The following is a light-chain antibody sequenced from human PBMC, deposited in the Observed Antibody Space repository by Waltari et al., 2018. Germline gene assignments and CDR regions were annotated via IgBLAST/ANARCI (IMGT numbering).Light chain of an antibody. CDR3: QQRRDWPLT. J-gene: IGKJ4*01. V-gene: IGKV3-11*01. Sequence: SCRDSQRVTHYLAWYQQKPGQAPRLLIYDTSNRATGIPARFSGSGFGTDFTLTISSLEPEDFAVYYCQQRRDWPLTFGGGTKVEIK. CDR2: DTS. CDR1: QRVTHY.